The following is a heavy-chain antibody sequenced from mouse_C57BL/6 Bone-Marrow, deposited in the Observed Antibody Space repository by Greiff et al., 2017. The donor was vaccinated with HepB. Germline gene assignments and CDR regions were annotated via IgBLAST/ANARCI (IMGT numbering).Heavy chain of an antibody. V-gene: IGHV1-55*01. CDR3: ARPKILLLRYEYFDV. D-gene: IGHD1-1*01. J-gene: IGHJ1*03. Sequence: QVQLQQPGAELVKPGASVKMSCKASGYTFTSYWITWVKQRPGQGLEWIGDIYPGSGSTNYNEKFKSKATLTVDTSSSTAYMQLSSLTSEDSAVYYCARPKILLLRYEYFDVWGTGTTVTVSS. CDR2: IYPGSGST. CDR1: GYTFTSYW.